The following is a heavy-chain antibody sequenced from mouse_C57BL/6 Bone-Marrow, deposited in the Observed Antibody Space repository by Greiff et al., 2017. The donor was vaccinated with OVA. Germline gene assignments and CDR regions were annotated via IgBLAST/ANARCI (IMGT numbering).Heavy chain of an antibody. CDR1: GYTFTSYW. D-gene: IGHD1-3*01. V-gene: IGHV1-59*01. Sequence: VQLQQPGAELVRPGTSVKLSCKASGYTFTSYWMHWVKQRPGQGLEWIGVIDPSDSYTNYNQKFKGKATLTVDTSSSTAYMQLSSLTSEDSAVYYCARITYWYFDVWGTGTTVTVSS. J-gene: IGHJ1*03. CDR3: ARITYWYFDV. CDR2: IDPSDSYT.